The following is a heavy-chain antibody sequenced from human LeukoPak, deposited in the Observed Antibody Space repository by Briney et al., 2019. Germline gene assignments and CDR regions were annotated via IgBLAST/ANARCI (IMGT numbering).Heavy chain of an antibody. V-gene: IGHV4-39*02. J-gene: IGHJ3*02. CDR2: IYYSGST. D-gene: IGHD1-26*01. CDR1: GGSISSSSYY. CDR3: ARETNGSPGDLYAFDI. Sequence: ETSETLSLTCTVSGGSISSSSYYWGWIRQPPGKGLEWIGSIYYSGSTYYNPSLKSRVTISVDTSKNQFSLKLSSVTAADTAVYYCARETNGSPGDLYAFDIWGQGTMVTVSS.